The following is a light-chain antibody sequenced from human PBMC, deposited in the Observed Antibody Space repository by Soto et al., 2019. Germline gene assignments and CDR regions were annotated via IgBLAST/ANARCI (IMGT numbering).Light chain of an antibody. CDR1: QSISSW. V-gene: IGKV1-5*03. CDR2: KAS. CDR3: QQYLSYPWT. Sequence: DIQMTQSPSTLSASVGDRVTITCRASQSISSWLAWYQQKPGKAPKLLIYKASSLENGDPSRFSGSGSGTEFTLTISSLQPDDCATYYCQQYLSYPWTFGQGTKVEIK. J-gene: IGKJ1*01.